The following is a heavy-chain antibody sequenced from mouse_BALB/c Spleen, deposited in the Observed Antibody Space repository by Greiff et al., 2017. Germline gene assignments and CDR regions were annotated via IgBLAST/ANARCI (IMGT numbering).Heavy chain of an antibody. J-gene: IGHJ2*01. Sequence: EVQLVESGPGLVKPSQSLSLTCTVTGYSITSDYAWNWIRQFPGNKLEWMGYISYSGSTSYNPSLKSRISITRDTSKNQFFLQLNSVTTEDTATYYCARFNETYFDYWGQGTTLTVSS. CDR1: GYSITSDYA. CDR3: ARFNETYFDY. CDR2: ISYSGST. V-gene: IGHV3-2*02.